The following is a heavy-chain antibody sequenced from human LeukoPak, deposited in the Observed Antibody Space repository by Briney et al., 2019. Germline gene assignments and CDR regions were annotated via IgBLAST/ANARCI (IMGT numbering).Heavy chain of an antibody. V-gene: IGHV3-74*01. CDR3: ARDWFHAIDY. Sequence: GGSLRLSCAASGFTFSDTWMHWVRQAPGKGPVWVSRIRSDGSDTRYAESVKGRFTISRDNAKNTLYLQMNSLRAEDTAVYYCARDWFHAIDYWGQGTLVTVPS. D-gene: IGHD2/OR15-2a*01. CDR1: GFTFSDTW. J-gene: IGHJ4*02. CDR2: IRSDGSDT.